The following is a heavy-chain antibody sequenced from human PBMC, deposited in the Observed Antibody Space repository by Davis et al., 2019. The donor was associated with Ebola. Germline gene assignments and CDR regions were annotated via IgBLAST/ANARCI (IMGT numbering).Heavy chain of an antibody. D-gene: IGHD5-24*01. CDR3: CEDGYNARGEYSDY. Sequence: GGSLRLSCAASGFTFSGSAMHWVRQASGKGLEWVGRIRSKANSYATAYAVSVKGRFTISRDDSKNTAYLQMNSLKTEETAVYYCCEDGYNARGEYSDYWGQGTLVTVSS. V-gene: IGHV3-73*01. J-gene: IGHJ4*02. CDR1: GFTFSGSA. CDR2: IRSKANSYAT.